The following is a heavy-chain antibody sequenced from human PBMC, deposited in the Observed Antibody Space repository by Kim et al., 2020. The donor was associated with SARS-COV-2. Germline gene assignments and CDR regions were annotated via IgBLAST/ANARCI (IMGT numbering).Heavy chain of an antibody. J-gene: IGHJ6*02. D-gene: IGHD2-15*01. CDR2: ISYDGSNK. CDR3: AKDLRSRIVVVVAATSRGGGMDV. Sequence: GGSLRLSCAASGFTFSSYGMHWVRQAPGKGLEWVAVISYDGSNKYYADSVKGRFTISRDNSKNTLYLQMNSLRAEDTAVYYCAKDLRSRIVVVVAATSRGGGMDVWGQGTTVTVSS. V-gene: IGHV3-30*18. CDR1: GFTFSSYG.